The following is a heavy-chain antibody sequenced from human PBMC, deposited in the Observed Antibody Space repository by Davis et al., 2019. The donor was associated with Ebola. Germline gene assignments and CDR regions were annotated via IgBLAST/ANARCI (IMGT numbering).Heavy chain of an antibody. CDR1: GYIFTNHY. CDR3: TTPGRQDSGYDVIDI. CDR2: IIPNDGRT. V-gene: IGHV1-46*03. Sequence: ASVQVSCKASGYIFTNHYMLCVRQPPRQGLEWMGMIIPNDGRTIYAQKFQGRVTVTRDTSTTTVYMDLSSLRSADTALYYCTTPGRQDSGYDVIDIWGQGTMVTVSS. D-gene: IGHD5-12*01. J-gene: IGHJ3*02.